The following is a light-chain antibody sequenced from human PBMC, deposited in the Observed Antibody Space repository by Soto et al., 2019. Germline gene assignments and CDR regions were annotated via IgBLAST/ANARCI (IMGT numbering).Light chain of an antibody. Sequence: DIQMTQSPSTLSASVGDRVTITCRASQRISSWLAWYQQKPGKAPKLLIYDASSLESGVPSRFSGSGSGTEFTLTISSLQPDDFATYYCQQYSSYWTFAQGTKVDI. CDR2: DAS. V-gene: IGKV1-5*01. CDR1: QRISSW. CDR3: QQYSSYWT. J-gene: IGKJ1*01.